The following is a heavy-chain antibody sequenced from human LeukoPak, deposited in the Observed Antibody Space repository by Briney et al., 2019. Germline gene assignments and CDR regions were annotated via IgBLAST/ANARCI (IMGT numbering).Heavy chain of an antibody. CDR2: ISLSGVT. Sequence: SGTLSLTCAVSGGSISSSNWWSWVRQPPGQGLEWIGEISLSGVTNYNPSLKSRVTMSLDRSKNHLSLTLTSVTAADTAVYYCSRESGAFSPFGYWGQGTLVTVSS. J-gene: IGHJ4*02. D-gene: IGHD1-26*01. CDR1: GGSISSSNW. CDR3: SRESGAFSPFGY. V-gene: IGHV4-4*02.